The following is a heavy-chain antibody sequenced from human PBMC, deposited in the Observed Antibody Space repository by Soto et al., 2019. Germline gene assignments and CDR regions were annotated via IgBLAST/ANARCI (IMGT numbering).Heavy chain of an antibody. Sequence: PGESLKISCKRSGYKFNSYWSASVRQMPGKGLEWMGIIYPGDSDTRYSPSFQGQVTISADKSISSAFMQWSSLKASDTAIYSCARRWYSGVYWAFDICGQGTMVTVSS. D-gene: IGHD1-26*01. CDR2: IYPGDSDT. CDR1: GYKFNSYW. CDR3: ARRWYSGVYWAFDI. J-gene: IGHJ3*02. V-gene: IGHV5-51*01.